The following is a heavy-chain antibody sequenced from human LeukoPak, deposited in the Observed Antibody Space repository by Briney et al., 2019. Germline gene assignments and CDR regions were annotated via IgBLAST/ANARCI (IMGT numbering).Heavy chain of an antibody. J-gene: IGHJ4*02. V-gene: IGHV1-2*02. CDR2: INPNSGAT. CDR1: GYTFTGYY. CDR3: ARMVVRGVIGGLGY. D-gene: IGHD3-10*01. Sequence: ASVKVSCKASGYTFTGYYIHWVRQAPGQGLEWMGWINPNSGATNYAQTIQGRVTLSRDTSISTVYMEVTWLTLDDTAVYYCARMVVRGVIGGLGYWGQGTLVTVSS.